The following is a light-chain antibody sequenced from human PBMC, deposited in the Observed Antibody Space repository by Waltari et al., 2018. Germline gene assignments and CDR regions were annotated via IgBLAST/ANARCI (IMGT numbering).Light chain of an antibody. CDR3: QQANTFPYT. CDR1: QDVSNW. J-gene: IGKJ2*01. CDR2: AAS. Sequence: DIQMTQSPSSVSASVGDRVTITCRASQDVSNWLAWYQQKPGEAPKFLIYAASSLQRGVPSRFSGSGSGTDFTLTISSLQPDDFATYYCQQANTFPYTFGQGTKVEIK. V-gene: IGKV1-12*01.